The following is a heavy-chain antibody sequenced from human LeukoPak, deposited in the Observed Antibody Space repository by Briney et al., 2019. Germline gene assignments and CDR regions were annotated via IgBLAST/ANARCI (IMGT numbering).Heavy chain of an antibody. Sequence: SETLSLTCTVYGGSISNYYWTWIRQPAGKGLEWIGRIHTSGSTNYNPSLKSRVTLSLDTSTNQFSLKLYSVTAADTAVYYCARDYYESGGINCFDPWGQGTLVTVSS. J-gene: IGHJ5*02. D-gene: IGHD3-22*01. CDR3: ARDYYESGGINCFDP. V-gene: IGHV4-4*07. CDR2: IHTSGST. CDR1: GGSISNYY.